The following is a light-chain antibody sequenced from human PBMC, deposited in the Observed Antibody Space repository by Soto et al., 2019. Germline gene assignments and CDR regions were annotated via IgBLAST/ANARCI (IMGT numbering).Light chain of an antibody. J-gene: IGKJ5*01. Sequence: EIGMTQSPATLSVSPGERATLSFRASDSVSNTLAWYQQKPCQAPRLLIYGASTMATGIPARFSGSGPVTEFTLTVSSLQSEDVAVYYCQQYNKWCLTFGKATRLEI. CDR1: DSVSNT. CDR3: QQYNKWCLT. CDR2: GAS. V-gene: IGKV3-15*01.